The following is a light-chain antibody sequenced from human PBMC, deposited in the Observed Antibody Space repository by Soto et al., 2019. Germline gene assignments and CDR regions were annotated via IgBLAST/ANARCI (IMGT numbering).Light chain of an antibody. V-gene: IGLV1-47*01. CDR3: AAWDDSLSGVV. J-gene: IGLJ2*01. CDR1: LPNIGSHY. CDR2: RNN. Sequence: QSVLTQPPSASATPGQTVTISCSGSLPNIGSHYVYWYQHLPGTAPKLLISRNNQRPSGVPDRFFGSKSGTSASLAISGLRSEDEVDYYCAAWDDSLSGVVFGGGTKLTVL.